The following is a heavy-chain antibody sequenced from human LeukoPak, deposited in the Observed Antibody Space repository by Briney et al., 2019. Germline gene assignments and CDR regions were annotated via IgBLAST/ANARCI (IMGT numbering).Heavy chain of an antibody. J-gene: IGHJ4*02. CDR2: IYYSGST. CDR1: GGSISSYY. Sequence: SETLSLTCTVSGGSISSYYWSWIRQPPGKGLEWIGYIYYSGSTNYNPSLKSRVTISVDTSKNQFSLKLSSVTAADTAVYYCAGRVIQLWLGGSDYWGQGTLVTVSS. CDR3: AGRVIQLWLGGSDY. D-gene: IGHD5-18*01. V-gene: IGHV4-59*08.